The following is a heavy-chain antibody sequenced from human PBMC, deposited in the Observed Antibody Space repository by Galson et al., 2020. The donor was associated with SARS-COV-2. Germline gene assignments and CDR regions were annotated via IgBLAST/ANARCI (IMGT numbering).Heavy chain of an antibody. V-gene: IGHV2-70*11. J-gene: IGHJ6*03. D-gene: IGHD3-10*01. Sequence: SGPTLVKPTQTLTLTCTFSGFPLSTSGMCVSWIRQPPGKALEWLARIDLDDDKYYRTSLQTRLPIPKDTSKNQVVLTMTNREAVDTGTYYCARTLRARRSGNLYYMDVWGKGTTVT. CDR2: IDLDDDK. CDR1: GFPLSTSGMC. CDR3: ARTLRARRSGNLYYMDV.